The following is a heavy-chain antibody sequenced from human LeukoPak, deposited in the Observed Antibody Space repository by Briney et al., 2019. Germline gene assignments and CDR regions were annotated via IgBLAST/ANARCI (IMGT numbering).Heavy chain of an antibody. Sequence: GGSLRLSCAASGFTFDDYAMHWVRQAPGKGLEWVAVISYDGSNKYYADSVKGRFTISRDNSKNTLYLQMNSLRAEDTAVYYCAKVGLAAADRKTDYWGQGTLVTVSS. CDR1: GFTFDDYA. D-gene: IGHD6-13*01. CDR2: ISYDGSNK. V-gene: IGHV3-30*18. J-gene: IGHJ4*02. CDR3: AKVGLAAADRKTDY.